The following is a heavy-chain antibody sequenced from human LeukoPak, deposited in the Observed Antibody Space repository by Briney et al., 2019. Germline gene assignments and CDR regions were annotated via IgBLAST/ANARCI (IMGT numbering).Heavy chain of an antibody. CDR1: GGSFSGYY. D-gene: IGHD2-21*02. CDR2: IYYSGST. CDR3: ARDQLYCGGDCYSIGWFDP. J-gene: IGHJ5*02. V-gene: IGHV4-59*01. Sequence: PSETLSLTCAVYGGSFSGYYWSWIRQPPGKGLEWIGYIYYSGSTNYNPSLKSRVTISVDTSKNQFSLKLSSVTAADTAVYYCARDQLYCGGDCYSIGWFDPWGQGTLVTVSS.